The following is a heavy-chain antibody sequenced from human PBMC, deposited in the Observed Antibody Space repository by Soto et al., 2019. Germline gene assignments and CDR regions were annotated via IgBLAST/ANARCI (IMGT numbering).Heavy chain of an antibody. J-gene: IGHJ3*02. V-gene: IGHV4-39*01. D-gene: IGHD3-10*01. CDR3: ARQSYYGSGSYYNVKPLDAFDI. Sequence: QLQLQESGPGLVKPSETLSLTCTVSGGSISSSSYYWGWIRQPPGKGLEWIGSIYYSGSTYYNPSLKSRVTISVDTSKNQFSLKLSSVTAADTAVYYCARQSYYGSGSYYNVKPLDAFDIWGQGTMVTVSS. CDR1: GGSISSSSYY. CDR2: IYYSGST.